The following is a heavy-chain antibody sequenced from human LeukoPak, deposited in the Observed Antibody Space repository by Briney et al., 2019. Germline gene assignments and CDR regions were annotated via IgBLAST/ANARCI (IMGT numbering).Heavy chain of an antibody. CDR1: GGSISSYY. Sequence: SETLFLTCTVSGGSISSYYWSWIRQPPGKGLEWIGYIYYSGSTNYNPSLKSRVTISVDTSKNQFSLKLSSVTAADTAVYYCARSVLYSSGWYRDPHWYFDLWGRGTLVTVSS. CDR2: IYYSGST. D-gene: IGHD6-19*01. J-gene: IGHJ2*01. CDR3: ARSVLYSSGWYRDPHWYFDL. V-gene: IGHV4-59*08.